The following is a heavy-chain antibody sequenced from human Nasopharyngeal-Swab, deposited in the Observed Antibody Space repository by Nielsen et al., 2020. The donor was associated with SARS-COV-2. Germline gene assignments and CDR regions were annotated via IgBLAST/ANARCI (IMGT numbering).Heavy chain of an antibody. CDR3: ASQDVLRFLHFDY. CDR1: GGSISSSSYY. V-gene: IGHV4-39*01. J-gene: IGHJ4*02. CDR2: IYYSGST. Sequence: SETLSLTCTVSGGSISSSSYYWGWIRQPPGKGLEWIGNIYYSGSTYYNPSLKSRFTISVDTSKNQFSLKLSSVTAADAAVYYCASQDVLRFLHFDYWGQGTLVTVSS. D-gene: IGHD3-3*01.